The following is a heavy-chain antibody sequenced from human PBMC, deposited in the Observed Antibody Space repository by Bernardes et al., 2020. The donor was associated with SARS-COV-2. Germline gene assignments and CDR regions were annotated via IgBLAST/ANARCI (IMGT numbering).Heavy chain of an antibody. CDR1: GFTFSSYA. CDR3: ARDSHHYYDSSGYYYPPYYYYGMDV. D-gene: IGHD3-22*01. J-gene: IGHJ6*02. CDR2: ISYDGSNK. V-gene: IGHV3-30-3*01. Sequence: GSLSPSWAASGFTFSSYAMHWVRPASGKGPEWVAVISYDGSNKYYADFVKGRFTISRDNSKNTLYLQMNSLRAEDTAVYYCARDSHHYYDSSGYYYPPYYYYGMDVWGQGTTVTVSS.